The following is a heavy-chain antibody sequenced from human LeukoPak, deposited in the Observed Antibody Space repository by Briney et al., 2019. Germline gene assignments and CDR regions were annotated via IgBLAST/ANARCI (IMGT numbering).Heavy chain of an antibody. Sequence: SETLSLTCTVSGGSISSYYWSWIRQPTGKGLEWIGYIYYSGSTNYNPSLKSPVTISVDTSKNPYALKLSSVTAADTAVYYCAREDPQAREPEGLDGWGQGTTVTVSS. CDR3: AREDPQAREPEGLDG. D-gene: IGHD1-26*01. CDR1: GGSISSYY. CDR2: IYYSGST. V-gene: IGHV4-59*01. J-gene: IGHJ6*02.